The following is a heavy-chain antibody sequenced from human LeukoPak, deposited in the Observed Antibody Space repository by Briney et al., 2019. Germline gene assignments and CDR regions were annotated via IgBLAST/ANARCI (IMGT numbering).Heavy chain of an antibody. CDR3: ARDSYGSPDY. D-gene: IGHD2-15*01. CDR1: GFTFSGNG. V-gene: IGHV3-48*02. CDR2: ITSKNNGM. J-gene: IGHJ4*02. Sequence: GGSLRLSCAASGFTFSGNGMNWVRQAPGKGLEWVSYITSKNNGMYYADSVKGRFTISRDNAKNSLDLQMNSLRDEDTAVHYCARDSYGSPDYWGQGTLVTVSS.